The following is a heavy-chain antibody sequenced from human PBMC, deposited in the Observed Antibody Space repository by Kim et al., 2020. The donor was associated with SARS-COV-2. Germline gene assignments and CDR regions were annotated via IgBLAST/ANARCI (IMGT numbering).Heavy chain of an antibody. Sequence: GGSLRLSCAASGFTFSSYWMSWVRQAPGKGLVWVASINQDASVTSYADSVRGRFTISRDNAKNSLSLQMDSLRAEDTALYFCARPCRVGSFDIWRQGTM. CDR3: ARPCRVGSFDI. CDR2: INQDASVT. D-gene: IGHD1-26*01. V-gene: IGHV3-7*01. CDR1: GFTFSSYW. J-gene: IGHJ3*02.